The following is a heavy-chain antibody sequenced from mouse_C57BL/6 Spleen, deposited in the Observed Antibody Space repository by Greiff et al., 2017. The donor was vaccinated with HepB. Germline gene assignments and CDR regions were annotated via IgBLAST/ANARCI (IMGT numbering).Heavy chain of an antibody. CDR1: GFTFSDYY. D-gene: IGHD2-1*01. V-gene: IGHV5-16*01. Sequence: DVKLVESEGGLVQPGSSMKLSCTASGFTFSDYYMAWVRQVPEKGLEWVANINYDGSSTYYLDSLKSRFIISRDNAKNILYLQMSSLKSEDTATYYCARAYGNYRYYFDYWGQGTTLTVSS. CDR3: ARAYGNYRYYFDY. J-gene: IGHJ2*01. CDR2: INYDGSST.